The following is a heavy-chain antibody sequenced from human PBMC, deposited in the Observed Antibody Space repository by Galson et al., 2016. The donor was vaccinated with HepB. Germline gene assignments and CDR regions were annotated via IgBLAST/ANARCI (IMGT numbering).Heavy chain of an antibody. CDR3: ATGDVYIPCDY. V-gene: IGHV1-46*01. J-gene: IGHJ4*02. Sequence: SVKVSCTASGYSVTNYYVHWVRQAPGQGLDWMGEINPSGDSTTYAQKFQGRVTITRDTSTSTIIIDLSGLRSEDTAVYYCATGDVYIPCDYWGPGTLVTVSA. CDR2: INPSGDST. CDR1: GYSVTNYY. D-gene: IGHD2-21*01.